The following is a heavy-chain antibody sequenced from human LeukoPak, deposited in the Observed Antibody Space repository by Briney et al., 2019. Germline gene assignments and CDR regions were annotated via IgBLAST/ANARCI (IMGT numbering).Heavy chain of an antibody. Sequence: PEGSLRLSCAASGFTFGSYAMSWVRQAPGKGLEWVAVISYDGSNKYYADSVKGRFTISRDNSKNTLYLQMNSLRAEDTAVYYCAKDSGSPWIQLWLRSWGQGTLVTVSS. J-gene: IGHJ4*02. V-gene: IGHV3-30*18. D-gene: IGHD5-18*01. CDR3: AKDSGSPWIQLWLRS. CDR1: GFTFGSYA. CDR2: ISYDGSNK.